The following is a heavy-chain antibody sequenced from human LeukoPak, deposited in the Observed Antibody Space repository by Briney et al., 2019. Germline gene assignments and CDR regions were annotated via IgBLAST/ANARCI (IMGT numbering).Heavy chain of an antibody. D-gene: IGHD2-21*01. J-gene: IGHJ4*02. CDR1: GFTVSSNY. CDR2: IYSCGDT. V-gene: IGHV3-53*01. Sequence: GGSLRLSCAPSGFTVSSNYMSWLRQAPGKALEWVSVIYSCGDTLYPHSVKGRFTISRDNSKNTLYLPMNSHRAEDTDVYYCAAKVELIANGPYFNSWGEGTLVTVSS. CDR3: AAKVELIANGPYFNS.